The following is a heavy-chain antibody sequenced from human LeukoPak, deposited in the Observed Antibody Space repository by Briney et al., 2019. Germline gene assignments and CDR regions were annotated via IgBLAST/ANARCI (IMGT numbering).Heavy chain of an antibody. V-gene: IGHV4-31*03. CDR1: GGSISSGGYY. J-gene: IGHJ4*02. D-gene: IGHD3-22*01. CDR2: IYYSGST. CDR3: ARVEYYYDSSGYYYLYYFDY. Sequence: SETLSLTCTVSGGSISSGGYYWSWIRQHPGKGLEWIGYIYYSGSTYYNPSLKSRVTISVDTSKNQLSLKLSSVTAADTAVYYCARVEYYYDSSGYYYLYYFDYWGQGTLVTVSS.